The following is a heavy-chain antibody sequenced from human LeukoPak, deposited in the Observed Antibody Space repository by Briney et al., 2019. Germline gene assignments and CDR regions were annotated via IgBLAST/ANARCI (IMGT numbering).Heavy chain of an antibody. V-gene: IGHV3-48*01. D-gene: IGHD6-6*01. J-gene: IGHJ6*03. CDR1: GFSLSAYN. Sequence: GGSLRLSCEGSGFSLSAYNMNWVGQAPGKGLESVSYISSSSATIFYADSVKGRFTISRDNAKNSLYLQMNSLRPEDTAVYFCARDRHVPGLYYYYMDVWGKGTTVTVSS. CDR3: ARDRHVPGLYYYYMDV. CDR2: ISSSSATI.